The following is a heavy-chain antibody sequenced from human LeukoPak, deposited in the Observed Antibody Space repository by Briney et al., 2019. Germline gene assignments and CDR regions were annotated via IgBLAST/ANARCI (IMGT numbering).Heavy chain of an antibody. J-gene: IGHJ3*02. V-gene: IGHV3-20*04. CDR1: GFSFDDYG. Sequence: GGSLRLSCAASGFSFDDYGMNWVRQAPGKGLEWVSGINGSGGSTGYADSVKGRFTISRDNAKNSLYLQINSLRAEDTAVYYCARDPAYGALDIWGQGTTVTVSS. CDR2: INGSGGST. D-gene: IGHD2-21*01. CDR3: ARDPAYGALDI.